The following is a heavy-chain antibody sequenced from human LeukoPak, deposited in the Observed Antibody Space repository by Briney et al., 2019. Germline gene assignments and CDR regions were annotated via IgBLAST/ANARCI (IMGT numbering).Heavy chain of an antibody. CDR1: GFTSSSYA. V-gene: IGHV3-30-3*01. CDR2: ISYDGSNK. CDR3: ARDGSGYSYGPNWFDP. D-gene: IGHD5-18*01. Sequence: GGSLRLSCAASGFTSSSYAMHWVRQAPGKGLEWVAVISYDGSNKYYADSVKGRFTISRDNSKNTLYLQMNSLRAEDTAVYYCARDGSGYSYGPNWFDPWGQGTLVTVSS. J-gene: IGHJ5*02.